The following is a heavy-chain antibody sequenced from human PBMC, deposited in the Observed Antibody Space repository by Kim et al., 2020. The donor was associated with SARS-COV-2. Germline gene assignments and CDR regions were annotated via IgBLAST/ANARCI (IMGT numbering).Heavy chain of an antibody. Sequence: GGSLRLSCAASGFTFSSYWMHRCRQVPGKGLVWVSHIFPDGRTTDYADSVKGRFTISRDNAKNMLYLQMNSLRADDTAVYYCARGGFDIWGQGTMVTVSS. CDR1: GFTFSSYW. CDR2: IFPDGRTT. CDR3: ARGGFDI. V-gene: IGHV3-74*01. J-gene: IGHJ3*02.